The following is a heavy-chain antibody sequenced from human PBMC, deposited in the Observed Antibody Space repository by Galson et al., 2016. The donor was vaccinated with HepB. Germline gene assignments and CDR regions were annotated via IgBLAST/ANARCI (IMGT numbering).Heavy chain of an antibody. CDR2: IIPIFDTA. D-gene: IGHD6-6*01. CDR1: GDTFSNYA. Sequence: SVKVSCKASGDTFSNYAISWVRQAPGQGREWMGGIIPIFDTAVYAQRFQGRVTITADESTSKAYMELSSLTSADTAVYYCARDSSSSLVTSWFDPWGQGTLVTVSS. J-gene: IGHJ5*02. CDR3: ARDSSSSLVTSWFDP. V-gene: IGHV1-69*13.